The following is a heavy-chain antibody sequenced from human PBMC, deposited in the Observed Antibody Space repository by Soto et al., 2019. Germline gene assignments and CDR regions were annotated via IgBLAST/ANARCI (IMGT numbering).Heavy chain of an antibody. CDR3: VQRRCGGDCLVIYSSHACNGLDV. J-gene: IGHJ6*02. V-gene: IGHV2-5*02. D-gene: IGHD2-21*02. CDR2: LYWDDDQ. CDR1: GLSLRTTGVG. Sequence: QVTLKESGPTLVKPTQTLTLTCTVSGLSLRTTGVGVGWVRQPPGKALEWLGLLYWDDDQSYSPSLRSRLTLDKDISEKQVVLPMTNMDTVDAATYYCVQRRCGGDCLVIYSSHACNGLDVWGQGTRVTVSS.